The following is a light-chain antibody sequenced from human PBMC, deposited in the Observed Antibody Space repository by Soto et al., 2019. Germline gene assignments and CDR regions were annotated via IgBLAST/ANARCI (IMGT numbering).Light chain of an antibody. CDR2: GAS. J-gene: IGKJ1*01. CDR1: QTVPSNY. CDR3: QQYSDWWT. Sequence: EIVLTQSPGTLSLSPGDRATLSCRASQTVPSNYLAWYQQKSGQTPKLLIYGASSRATGIPDRFSGSGSGTEFTLTISSLQSEDFAVYYCQQYSDWWTFGQGTKVDIK. V-gene: IGKV3-20*01.